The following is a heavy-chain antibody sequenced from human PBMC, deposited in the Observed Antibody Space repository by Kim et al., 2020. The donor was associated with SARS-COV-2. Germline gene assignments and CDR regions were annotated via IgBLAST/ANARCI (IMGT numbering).Heavy chain of an antibody. CDR3: ARRGYSSVWYGEEYYYGMDV. CDR1: GGSISSSRYY. V-gene: IGHV4-39*01. D-gene: IGHD6-19*01. J-gene: IGHJ6*02. CDR2: IYYSGST. Sequence: SETLSLTCTVSGGSISSSRYYWGWIRQPPGKGLEWIGSIYYSGSTYYNPSLKSRGTISVDTSKNQFSLKLRSVTAADTAVYYFARRGYSSVWYGEEYYYGMDVWGQWTTVTVSS.